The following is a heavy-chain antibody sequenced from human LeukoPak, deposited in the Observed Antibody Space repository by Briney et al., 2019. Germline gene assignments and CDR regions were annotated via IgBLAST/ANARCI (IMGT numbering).Heavy chain of an antibody. J-gene: IGHJ4*02. CDR2: ISYDGSNK. CDR3: AKDGGYSYGTSPFDY. V-gene: IGHV3-30*18. D-gene: IGHD5-18*01. Sequence: GRSLRLSCAASGFTFSSYGMHWVRQAPGKGLEWVAVISYDGSNKYYADSVKGRFTISRDNSKNTLYLQMNSLRAEDTAVYYCAKDGGYSYGTSPFDYWGQGTLVTVSS. CDR1: GFTFSSYG.